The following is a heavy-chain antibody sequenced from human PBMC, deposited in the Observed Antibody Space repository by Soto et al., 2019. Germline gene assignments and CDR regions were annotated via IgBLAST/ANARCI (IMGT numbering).Heavy chain of an antibody. J-gene: IGHJ6*02. CDR1: GGSINSGGHY. V-gene: IGHV4-39*01. CDR3: ARGGYSSTWSNLLDRSGLDV. D-gene: IGHD6-13*01. CDR2: IYYRGNT. Sequence: QLQLQESGPGLVKPWETLSLTCTVSGGSINSGGHYWGWIRQPPGKGLEWIGNIYYRGNTYYNPSLRSRVTISVDTSKNQFSLKLTSLTAADTAVYYCARGGYSSTWSNLLDRSGLDVWGQGTTVTVSS.